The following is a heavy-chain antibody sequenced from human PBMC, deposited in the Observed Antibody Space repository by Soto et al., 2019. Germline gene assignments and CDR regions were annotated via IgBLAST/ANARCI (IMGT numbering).Heavy chain of an antibody. D-gene: IGHD2-21*02. V-gene: IGHV2-5*02. CDR3: AHSRCGGDCLQSYSSHYYYGMDV. CDR2: IYWDDDK. J-gene: IGHJ6*02. CDR1: GFSLSTSGVG. Sequence: QITLKESGPTLVKPTQTLTLTCTFSGFSLSTSGVGVGWFHQPPGKALEWLALIYWDDDKRYSPSLKSRLTITKDTSKNQVVLTMTNMDPVDTATYYCAHSRCGGDCLQSYSSHYYYGMDVWGQGTTVTVSS.